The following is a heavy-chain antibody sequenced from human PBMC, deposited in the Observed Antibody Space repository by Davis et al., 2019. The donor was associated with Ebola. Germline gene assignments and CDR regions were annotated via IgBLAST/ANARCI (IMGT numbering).Heavy chain of an antibody. CDR3: ARAVWAAAGNNWFDP. V-gene: IGHV1-46*01. Sequence: AASVKVSCKASGYTFTGYYMHWVRQAPGQGLEWMGIINPSGGSTSYAQKFQGRVTMTRDTSTSTVYMELSRLRSDDTAVYYCARAVWAAAGNNWFDPWGQGTLVTVSS. CDR1: GYTFTGYY. D-gene: IGHD6-13*01. J-gene: IGHJ5*02. CDR2: INPSGGST.